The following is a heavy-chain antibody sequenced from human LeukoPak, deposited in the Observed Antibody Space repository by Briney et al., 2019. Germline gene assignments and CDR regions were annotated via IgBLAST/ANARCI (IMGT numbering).Heavy chain of an antibody. D-gene: IGHD5-18*01. CDR2: ITHSGST. Sequence: SETLSLTWAVYGGSFSGYYWSWIRQPPGKRLEWIGEITHSGSTNYNPSLKSRVTISVDTSKNQFSLKLSSVTAADTAVYYCARGKGSYDYGRFFDYWGQGTLVTVSS. V-gene: IGHV4-34*01. CDR1: GGSFSGYY. J-gene: IGHJ4*02. CDR3: ARGKGSYDYGRFFDY.